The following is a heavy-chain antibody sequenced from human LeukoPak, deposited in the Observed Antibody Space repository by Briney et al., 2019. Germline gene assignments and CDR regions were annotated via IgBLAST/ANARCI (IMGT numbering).Heavy chain of an antibody. CDR1: GGSISSGGYY. Sequence: SQTLSLTCTVSGGSISSGGYYWSWIRQHPGKGLEWIGYIYYSGSTYYNPSLKSRVTISVNTSKNQFSLKLSSVTAADTAVYYCATFNGSYCSSTSCYVFDPWGQGTLVTVSS. CDR3: ATFNGSYCSSTSCYVFDP. CDR2: IYYSGST. J-gene: IGHJ5*02. D-gene: IGHD2-2*01. V-gene: IGHV4-31*03.